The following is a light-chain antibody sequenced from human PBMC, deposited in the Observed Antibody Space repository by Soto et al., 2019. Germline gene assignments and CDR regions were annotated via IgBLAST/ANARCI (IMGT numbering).Light chain of an antibody. V-gene: IGKV1-5*03. CDR3: QQYKSSWT. J-gene: IGKJ1*01. CDR2: KAS. CDR1: KSITRW. Sequence: DIQMTQSPSTLSASVGDSVTITCRASKSITRWLAGYKQKPGKATKLLIQKASSLESGVPSRFSGSGSGTEFTLTISSLQPDACATHHCQQYKSSWTFGQGTKVEIK.